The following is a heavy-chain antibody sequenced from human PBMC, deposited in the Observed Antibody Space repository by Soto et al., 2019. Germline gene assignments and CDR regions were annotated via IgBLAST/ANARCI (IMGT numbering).Heavy chain of an antibody. CDR2: INPNSGGT. CDR3: ARIRLEQWLVSYGMDV. J-gene: IGHJ6*02. CDR1: GYTFTGYY. Sequence: ASVKVSCKASGYTFTGYYMHWVRQAPGQGLEWMGWINPNSGGTNYAQKFQGRVTMTRDTSISTAYMELSRLRSDDTAVYYCARIRLEQWLVSYGMDVWGQGTTVTVSS. D-gene: IGHD6-19*01. V-gene: IGHV1-2*02.